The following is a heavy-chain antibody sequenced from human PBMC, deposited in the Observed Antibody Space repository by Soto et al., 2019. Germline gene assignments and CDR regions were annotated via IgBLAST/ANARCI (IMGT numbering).Heavy chain of an antibody. CDR3: ERDAWTTSVVLGYYNYGLDV. CDR1: GFTLSSYW. V-gene: IGHV3-7*03. J-gene: IGHJ6*02. Sequence: EVNLVESGGGLVQPGGSLRLSCAASGFTLSSYWMSWVRQAPGKGLEWLANIKEDGSETFYVDSVKGRFTISRDNAKNLVYLQMNTLRDEDTAVYYCERDAWTTSVVLGYYNYGLDVWGQGTTVTVSS. CDR2: IKEDGSET. D-gene: IGHD4-4*01.